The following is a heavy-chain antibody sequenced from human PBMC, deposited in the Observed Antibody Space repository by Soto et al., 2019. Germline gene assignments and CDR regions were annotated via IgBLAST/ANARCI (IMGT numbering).Heavy chain of an antibody. Sequence: QVQLVESGGGLVKPGGSLRLSCAASGFTFSDYYMSWIRQAPGKGLEWVSYISSRSSTIFYADSVKGRFTISRDNGKNSLSLQIKSTRPVDTVGYYCASGTNSTFFVSRAQGTLVPVSS. J-gene: IGHJ4*02. CDR2: ISSRSSTI. CDR1: GFTFSDYY. CDR3: ASGTNSTFFVS. D-gene: IGHD2-2*01. V-gene: IGHV3-11*01.